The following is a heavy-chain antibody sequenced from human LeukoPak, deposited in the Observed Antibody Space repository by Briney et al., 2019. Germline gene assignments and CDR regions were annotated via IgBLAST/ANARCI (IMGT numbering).Heavy chain of an antibody. D-gene: IGHD4-11*01. Sequence: GGSLRLSCAASGFTFSSNWMSWVRQAPGKGLEWLAKIKQDGSETCHMDSVKGRFTISRDNAKNSLYLQMNSLRAEDTAVYYCARVSRDFYSNYYYYYGMDVWGQGTTVTVSS. J-gene: IGHJ6*02. CDR3: ARVSRDFYSNYYYYYGMDV. V-gene: IGHV3-7*01. CDR1: GFTFSSNW. CDR2: IKQDGSET.